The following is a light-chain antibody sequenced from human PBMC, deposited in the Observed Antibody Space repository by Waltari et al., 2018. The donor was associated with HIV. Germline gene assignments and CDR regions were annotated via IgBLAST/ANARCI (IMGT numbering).Light chain of an antibody. Sequence: DIVMTQSPLSLPVTPGEPASIYCRSRQSLLHSNGYNYLDWYLQKPGQSPQLLIYLGSNRASGVPDRFSGSGSGTDFTLKISRVEAEDVGVYYCMQALQTPWTFGQGTKVEIK. CDR1: QSLLHSNGYNY. J-gene: IGKJ1*01. CDR2: LGS. V-gene: IGKV2-28*01. CDR3: MQALQTPWT.